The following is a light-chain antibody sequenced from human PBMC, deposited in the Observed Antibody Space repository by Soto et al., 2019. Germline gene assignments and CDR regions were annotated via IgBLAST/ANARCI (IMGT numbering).Light chain of an antibody. J-gene: IGKJ4*01. Sequence: IVSTQPTATRSWSPGEKAIPSCGACQSVSSSYLAWYQQKPGQAPRLLIYGASSRATGIPDRFSGSRSGAEFTLTINSLQSEDFAVYYCQPYNNWPLTFGGGTKVDIK. CDR3: QPYNNWPLT. CDR2: GAS. CDR1: QSVSSSY. V-gene: IGKV3-20*02.